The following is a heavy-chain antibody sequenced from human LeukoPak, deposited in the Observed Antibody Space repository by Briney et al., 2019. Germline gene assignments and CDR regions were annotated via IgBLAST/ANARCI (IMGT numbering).Heavy chain of an antibody. J-gene: IGHJ4*02. CDR3: ARRSAARYY. V-gene: IGHV4-39*01. CDR1: GGSISSSSYY. Sequence: PSETLSLTCTVSGGSISSSSYYWGWIRQPPGKGLEWIGSIYYSGSTYYNPSLKSRVTISVDTSKNQFSLKLSSVTAADTAMYYCARRSAARYYWGQGTLVTVSS. CDR2: IYYSGST. D-gene: IGHD6-6*01.